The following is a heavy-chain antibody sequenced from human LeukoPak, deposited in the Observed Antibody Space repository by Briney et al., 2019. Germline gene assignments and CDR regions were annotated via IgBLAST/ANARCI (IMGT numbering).Heavy chain of an antibody. CDR3: ARDSGYGVSDRLFDI. D-gene: IGHD5/OR15-5a*01. CDR1: GYTFTSYG. CDR2: ISAYNGNT. Sequence: ASVKVSCKASGYTFTSYGISWVRQAPGQGLEWMGWISAYNGNTNYAQKLQGRVTMTTDTSTSTAYMELRSLRSDDTAVYYCARDSGYGVSDRLFDIWGQGTMVTVSS. J-gene: IGHJ3*02. V-gene: IGHV1-18*01.